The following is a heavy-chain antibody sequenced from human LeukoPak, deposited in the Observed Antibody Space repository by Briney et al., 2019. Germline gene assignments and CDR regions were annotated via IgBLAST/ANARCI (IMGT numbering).Heavy chain of an antibody. Sequence: SETLSLTCTVSGGSISSYYWSWIRQPAGKGLEWIGRIYTSGSTNYNPSLKSRVTMSVDTSKNQFSLKLSSVTAADTAVYYCARGAYGSGSYLYYFDCWGQGTLVTVSS. CDR1: GGSISSYY. D-gene: IGHD3-10*01. CDR3: ARGAYGSGSYLYYFDC. V-gene: IGHV4-4*07. CDR2: IYTSGST. J-gene: IGHJ4*02.